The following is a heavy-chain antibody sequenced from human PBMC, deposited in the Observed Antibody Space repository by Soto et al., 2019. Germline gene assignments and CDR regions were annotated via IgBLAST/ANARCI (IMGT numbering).Heavy chain of an antibody. J-gene: IGHJ4*02. V-gene: IGHV5-51*01. Sequence: GESLKISCKGSGYSFTSYWIGWVRQMPGKGLEWMGIIYPGDSDTRYSPSFQGQVTISADKSISTVYLKWSSLKASDTAMYYCARGYCSGGSCYSGYSYWGQGTLVTVSS. CDR3: ARGYCSGGSCYSGYSY. CDR1: GYSFTSYW. CDR2: IYPGDSDT. D-gene: IGHD2-15*01.